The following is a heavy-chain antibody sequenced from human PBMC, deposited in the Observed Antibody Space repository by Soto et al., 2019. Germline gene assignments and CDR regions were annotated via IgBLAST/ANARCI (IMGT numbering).Heavy chain of an antibody. CDR2: IYYSGNT. Sequence: SETLSLTCTVSGGSVSSGSYHWSWIRQSQGKGPEWIGYIYYSGNTNSNPSLKSRVTISVDTSKNPFSLKLRSVTAADTAGYYCARHTAAVAGLDYWGQGNLDTAAS. V-gene: IGHV4-61*01. CDR3: ARHTAAVAGLDY. CDR1: GGSVSSGSYH. J-gene: IGHJ4*02. D-gene: IGHD6-19*01.